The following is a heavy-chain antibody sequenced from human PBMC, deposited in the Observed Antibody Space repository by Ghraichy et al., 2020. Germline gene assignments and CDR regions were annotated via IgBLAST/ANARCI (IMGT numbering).Heavy chain of an antibody. J-gene: IGHJ5*02. CDR2: ITTKSANT. V-gene: IGHV1-18*01. CDR1: GYSFITYG. Sequence: ASVKVSCKASGYSFITYGITWVRQAPGQGLEWMGWITTKSANTQYAQKFQGRVIMTTETSTNTAYMELRSLRFDETAVYYCARGVNWLDPWGQGTLVTVSS. CDR3: ARGVNWLDP.